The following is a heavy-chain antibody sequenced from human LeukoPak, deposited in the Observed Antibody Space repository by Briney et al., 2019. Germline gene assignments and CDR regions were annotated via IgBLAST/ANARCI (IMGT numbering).Heavy chain of an antibody. Sequence: SETLSLTCAVSGGSISSSNWWSWVRQPPGKGLEWIGEIYHSGSTNYNPSLKSRVTISVDKSKNQFSLKLSSVTAADAAVYYCARRSPTIAAAGYYFDYWGQGTLVTVSS. V-gene: IGHV4-4*02. CDR2: IYHSGST. CDR1: GGSISSSNW. J-gene: IGHJ4*02. CDR3: ARRSPTIAAAGYYFDY. D-gene: IGHD6-13*01.